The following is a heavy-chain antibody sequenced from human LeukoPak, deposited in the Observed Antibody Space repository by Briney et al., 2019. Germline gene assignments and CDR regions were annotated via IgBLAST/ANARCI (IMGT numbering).Heavy chain of an antibody. CDR1: GGSISSNGYC. CDR3: ARDSGTSGEVKFDP. V-gene: IGHV4-39*07. D-gene: IGHD3-10*01. Sequence: SETLSLTCTVSGGSISSNGYCWGWIRQPPGKGLEWIGSIDYSGSTNYNPSLKSRVTMSVDTSKNQISLKLKSVTAADTAVYYCARDSGTSGEVKFDPWGQGALVTVSS. J-gene: IGHJ5*02. CDR2: IDYSGST.